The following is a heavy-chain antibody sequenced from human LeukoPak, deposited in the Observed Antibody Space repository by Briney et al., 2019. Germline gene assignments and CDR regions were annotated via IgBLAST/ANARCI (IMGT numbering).Heavy chain of an antibody. CDR3: AKGEIAARTYFDY. D-gene: IGHD6-6*01. Sequence: GGSLRLSCAASGFTFSTFWMTRVRQAPGKGLEWVAFIRYDGSNKYYADSVKGRFTISRDNSKNTLYLQMNSLRAEDTAVYYCAKGEIAARTYFDYWGQGTLVTVSS. CDR2: IRYDGSNK. J-gene: IGHJ4*02. CDR1: GFTFSTFW. V-gene: IGHV3-30*02.